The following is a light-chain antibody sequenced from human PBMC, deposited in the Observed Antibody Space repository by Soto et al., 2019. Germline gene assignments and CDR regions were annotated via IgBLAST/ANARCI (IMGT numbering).Light chain of an antibody. CDR2: DNN. Sequence: QSVLTQPPSVSAAPGQKVAISCSGSSSNIGYNYVSWYQHLPGTAPKVLTYDNNKRPSGIPDRFSASKSGTSATLDIAGLQTGDEADYFCATWDTSLSAYVFGPGTQLTVL. CDR3: ATWDTSLSAYV. V-gene: IGLV1-51*01. J-gene: IGLJ7*01. CDR1: SSNIGYNY.